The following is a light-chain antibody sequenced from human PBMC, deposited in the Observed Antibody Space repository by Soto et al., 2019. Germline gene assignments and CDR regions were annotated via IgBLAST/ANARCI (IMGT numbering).Light chain of an antibody. CDR2: DVS. J-gene: IGLJ1*01. CDR1: SSDVGGYNY. V-gene: IGLV2-14*01. CDR3: SSYTSSSTPGV. Sequence: QSVLTQPASVSGSPGQSITISCTGTSSDVGGYNYVSWYQQHPGKAPKLMIYDVSNRPSGVSNRFSGSKSGNTASLTISGPQAEDEADYYCSSYTSSSTPGVFGTGTKVTVL.